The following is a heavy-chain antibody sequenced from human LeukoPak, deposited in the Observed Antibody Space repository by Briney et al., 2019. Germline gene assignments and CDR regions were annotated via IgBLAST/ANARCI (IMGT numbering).Heavy chain of an antibody. V-gene: IGHV1-69*04. CDR2: IIPILGIA. Sequence: SVKVSCKASGGAFSSYAISWVRQAPGQGLEWMGRIIPILGIANYAQKFQGRVTITADKSTSTAYMELSSLRSEDTAVYYCARFGEKVTNYYYYGMDVWGQGTTVTVSS. CDR1: GGAFSSYA. CDR3: ARFGEKVTNYYYYGMDV. D-gene: IGHD3-16*01. J-gene: IGHJ6*02.